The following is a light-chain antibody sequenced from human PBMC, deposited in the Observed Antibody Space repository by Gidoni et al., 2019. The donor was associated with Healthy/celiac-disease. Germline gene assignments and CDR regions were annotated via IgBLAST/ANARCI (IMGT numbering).Light chain of an antibody. Sequence: EIVMTQSPANLSVSPGERATLSCRASQSVSSNLAWYQQKPGQAPRLLIYGASTRATGIPARFSGRGSGTEFTLTISSLQYEDFAVYYCQQYNNWPWTFGQGTKVEIK. CDR2: GAS. J-gene: IGKJ1*01. CDR3: QQYNNWPWT. V-gene: IGKV3-15*01. CDR1: QSVSSN.